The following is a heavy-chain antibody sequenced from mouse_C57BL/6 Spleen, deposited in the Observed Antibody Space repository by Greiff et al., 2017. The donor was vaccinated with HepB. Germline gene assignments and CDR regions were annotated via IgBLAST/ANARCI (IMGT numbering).Heavy chain of an antibody. CDR2: IDPEDGET. J-gene: IGHJ3*01. CDR3: ARDTDDYGWFAY. CDR1: GFNIKDYY. Sequence: VQLKESGAELVKPGASVKLSCTASGFNIKDYYMHWVKQRTEQGLEWIGRIDPEDGETKYAPKFQGKATITADTSSNTAYLQLSSLTSGDTAVYYCARDTDDYGWFAYWGQGTLVTVSA. V-gene: IGHV14-2*01. D-gene: IGHD2-4*01.